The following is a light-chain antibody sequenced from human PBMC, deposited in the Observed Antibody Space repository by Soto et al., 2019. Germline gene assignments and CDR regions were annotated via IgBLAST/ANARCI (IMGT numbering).Light chain of an antibody. J-gene: IGLJ2*01. V-gene: IGLV1-40*01. Sequence: QSVLTQPPSVSGALGQRVTISCTGSSSNIGAGYDVHGYQQLPGTAPKLLIYGNSNRPSGVPDRFSGSKSGTSASLAITGLQAEDEADYYFQSYDSSLSGHVVFGGGTKLTVL. CDR3: QSYDSSLSGHVV. CDR2: GNS. CDR1: SSNIGAGYD.